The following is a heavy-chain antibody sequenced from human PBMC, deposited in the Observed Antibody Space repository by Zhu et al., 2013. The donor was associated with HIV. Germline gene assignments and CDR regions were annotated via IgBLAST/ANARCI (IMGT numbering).Heavy chain of an antibody. J-gene: IGHJ4*02. CDR1: GGTFSTYA. V-gene: IGHV1-2*02. CDR2: INPNSGDT. CDR3: ARDMTTVTPGYFDY. Sequence: QVKLVQSGAEVKKPGSSMKVSCMASGGTFSTYAINWVRQAPGQGLEWMAWINPNSGDTNYSQKFQGRVTMTRDTSINTAYMELNRLRSDDTAVYYCARDMTTVTPGYFDYWGQGTLVTVSS. D-gene: IGHD4-17*01.